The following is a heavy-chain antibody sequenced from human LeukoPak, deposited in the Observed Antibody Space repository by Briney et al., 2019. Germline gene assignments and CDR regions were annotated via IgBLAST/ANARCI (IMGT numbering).Heavy chain of an antibody. CDR2: IVVGSGNT. D-gene: IGHD3-10*01. CDR3: AREGIRGVIISRLFGY. Sequence: SVKASCKASGFTFTSSAVQWVRQARGQRLEWIGWIVVGSGNTNYAQKFQERVTITRDMSTSTAYMELSSLRSEDTAVYYCAREGIRGVIISRLFGYWGQGTLVTVSS. V-gene: IGHV1-58*01. J-gene: IGHJ4*02. CDR1: GFTFTSSA.